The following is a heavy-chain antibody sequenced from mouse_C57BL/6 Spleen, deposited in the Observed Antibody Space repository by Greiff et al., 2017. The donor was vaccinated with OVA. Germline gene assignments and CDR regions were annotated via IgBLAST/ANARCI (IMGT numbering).Heavy chain of an antibody. CDR3: ARGDYDDVYYFDY. Sequence: VKLMESGPGLVQPSQSLSITCTVSGFSLTSYGVHWVRQSPGKGLEWLGVIWSGGSTDYNAAFISRLSISKDNSKSQVFFKMNSLQADDTAIYYCARGDYDDVYYFDYWGQGTTLTVSS. D-gene: IGHD2-4*01. J-gene: IGHJ2*01. CDR1: GFSLTSYG. CDR2: IWSGGST. V-gene: IGHV2-2*01.